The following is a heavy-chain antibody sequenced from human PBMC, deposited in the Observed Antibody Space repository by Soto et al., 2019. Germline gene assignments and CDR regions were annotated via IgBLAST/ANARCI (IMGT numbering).Heavy chain of an antibody. J-gene: IGHJ3*02. CDR2: IYYSGST. V-gene: IGHV4-31*03. Sequence: QVQLQESGPGLVKPSQTLSLTCIVSGGSISSGGYHWSWIRQHPGKGLAWIGNIYYSGSTYYNPSLKSRVTISVDTSKNLFSLKLNSVTAADTAVYYCARAHSSSWYGDAFDIWGQGTMVTVSS. CDR1: GGSISSGGYH. CDR3: ARAHSSSWYGDAFDI. D-gene: IGHD6-13*01.